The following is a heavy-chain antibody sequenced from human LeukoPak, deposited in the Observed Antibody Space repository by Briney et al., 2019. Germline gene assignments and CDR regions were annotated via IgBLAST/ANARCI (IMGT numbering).Heavy chain of an antibody. J-gene: IGHJ4*02. Sequence: SVKVSCKASGGTFSSYAISWVRQAPGQGLEWMGRIIPILGIANYAQKFQGRVTITADKSTSTAYMELSSLRSEDTAVYYCARDEWYGSGWLAYWGQGTLVTVSS. CDR3: ARDEWYGSGWLAY. V-gene: IGHV1-69*04. CDR1: GGTFSSYA. CDR2: IIPILGIA. D-gene: IGHD6-19*01.